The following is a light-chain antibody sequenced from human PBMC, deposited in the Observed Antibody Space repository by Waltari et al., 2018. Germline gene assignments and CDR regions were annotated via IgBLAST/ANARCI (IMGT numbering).Light chain of an antibody. V-gene: IGLV2-14*01. CDR3: SSYTSSSTV. J-gene: IGLJ2*01. CDR2: EVS. Sequence: QSALTPPASVSGSPGQSITISCTGTSTAVGGSNYVSWYQQHPGKAPKLMIYEVSKRPSGVSNRFSGSKSGNTASLTISGLQAEDEADYYCSSYTSSSTVFGGGTKLTVL. CDR1: STAVGGSNY.